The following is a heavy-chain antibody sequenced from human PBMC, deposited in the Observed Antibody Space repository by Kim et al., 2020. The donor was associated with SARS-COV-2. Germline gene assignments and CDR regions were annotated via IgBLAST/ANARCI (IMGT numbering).Heavy chain of an antibody. CDR3: ARAGYYDILTGYPGGNYYYYGMDV. J-gene: IGHJ6*02. Sequence: ASVKVSCKASGYTFTSYGISWVRQAPGQGLEWMGWISAYNGNTNYAQKLQGRVTMTTDTSTSTAYMELRSLRSDDTAVYYCARAGYYDILTGYPGGNYYYYGMDVWGQGTTVTVSS. D-gene: IGHD3-9*01. CDR1: GYTFTSYG. V-gene: IGHV1-18*04. CDR2: ISAYNGNT.